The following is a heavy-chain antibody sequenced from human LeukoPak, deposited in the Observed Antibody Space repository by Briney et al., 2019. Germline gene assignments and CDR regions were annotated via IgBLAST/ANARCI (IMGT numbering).Heavy chain of an antibody. D-gene: IGHD3-10*01. Sequence: PGGSLRLSCGASGITFSSYALHWVRQPPGKGLEWVAVISSDGRNKYYADSVKGRFSISRDNMLYLQMSSLRSEDTAIYYCTRDELGSGSGSYYNRFAYWGQGILVTVSS. V-gene: IGHV3-30*04. CDR3: TRDELGSGSGSYYNRFAY. J-gene: IGHJ4*02. CDR1: GITFSSYA. CDR2: ISSDGRNK.